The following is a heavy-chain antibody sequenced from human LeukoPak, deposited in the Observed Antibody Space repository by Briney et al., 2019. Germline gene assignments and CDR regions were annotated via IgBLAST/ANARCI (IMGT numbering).Heavy chain of an antibody. D-gene: IGHD3-3*01. CDR2: IYYSGST. CDR3: ARVGTGDFWSGYQGDYFDY. CDR1: GGSISSYY. J-gene: IGHJ4*02. Sequence: SETLSLTCTVSGGSISSYYWSWIRQPPGKGLEWIGYIYYSGSTNYNPSLKSRVTISVDTSKNQFSLKLSSVTAADTAVYYCARVGTGDFWSGYQGDYFDYWGQGTPVTVSS. V-gene: IGHV4-59*01.